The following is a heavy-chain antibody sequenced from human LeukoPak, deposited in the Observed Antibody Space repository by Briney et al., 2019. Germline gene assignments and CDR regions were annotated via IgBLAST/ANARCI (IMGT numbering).Heavy chain of an antibody. CDR2: ISTYNGKT. D-gene: IGHD3-9*01. Sequence: GASVKVSCKASGNTFISYGISLVRQAPGQGLEWTGWISTYNGKTNYAQKLQGRVTMTTDTSTSTAYMELRSLRSDDTAVYYCARDYDILTGYVTIDYWGQGTLVTVSS. V-gene: IGHV1-18*01. J-gene: IGHJ4*02. CDR1: GNTFISYG. CDR3: ARDYDILTGYVTIDY.